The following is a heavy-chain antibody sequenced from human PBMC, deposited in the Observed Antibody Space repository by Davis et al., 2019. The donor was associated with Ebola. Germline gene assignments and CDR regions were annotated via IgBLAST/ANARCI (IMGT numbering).Heavy chain of an antibody. CDR3: ARDLSGDNILCPDY. Sequence: ASVKVSCKTSGYTFTDYYIHWMRQAPGQGLEWMGWSHPNGAATKYAQRFQDRVTMTRDTSISTAYMELSSLTSDDTAVYYCARDLSGDNILCPDYWGQGTLVTVSS. D-gene: IGHD1-26*01. J-gene: IGHJ4*02. CDR2: SHPNGAAT. CDR1: GYTFTDYY. V-gene: IGHV1-2*02.